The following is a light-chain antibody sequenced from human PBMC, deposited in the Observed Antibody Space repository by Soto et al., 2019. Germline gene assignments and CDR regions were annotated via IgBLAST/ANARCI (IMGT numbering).Light chain of an antibody. V-gene: IGLV2-23*02. CDR3: CSYAGSSTYV. CDR2: EVN. Sequence: QPASVSGSPGQSITISCTGTSSEVGYYNLVSWYQHHPGKAPKLIIYEVNKRPSGVSNRFSGSKSGNTASLTISGLQAEDEADYYCCSYAGSSTYVFGTGTKLTVL. CDR1: SSEVGYYNL. J-gene: IGLJ1*01.